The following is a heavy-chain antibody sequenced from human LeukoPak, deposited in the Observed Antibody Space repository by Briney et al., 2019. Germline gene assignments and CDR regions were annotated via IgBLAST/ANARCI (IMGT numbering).Heavy chain of an antibody. D-gene: IGHD6-6*01. CDR3: TTMKDSSSSPSDY. CDR2: IRSKANSYAT. J-gene: IGHJ4*02. CDR1: GFTFSGSA. Sequence: PGGSLRLSCAASGFTFSGSAMHWVRQASGKGLEWVGRIRSKANSYATAYAASVKGRFTISRDDSKNTAYLQMSSLKTEDTAVYYCTTMKDSSSSPSDYWGQGTLVTVSS. V-gene: IGHV3-73*01.